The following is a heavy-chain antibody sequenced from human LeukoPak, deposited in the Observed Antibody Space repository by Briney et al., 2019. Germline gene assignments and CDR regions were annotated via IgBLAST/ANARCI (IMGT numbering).Heavy chain of an antibody. CDR1: GGSFSGYY. Sequence: PSETLSLTCAVYGGSFSGYYWSWIRQPPGKGLEWIGEINHSGSTNYNPSLTSRVTISVDTSKNQFSLKLSSVTAADTAVYYCARAKKASFDPWGQGTLVTVSS. V-gene: IGHV4-34*01. CDR2: INHSGST. J-gene: IGHJ5*02. CDR3: ARAKKASFDP.